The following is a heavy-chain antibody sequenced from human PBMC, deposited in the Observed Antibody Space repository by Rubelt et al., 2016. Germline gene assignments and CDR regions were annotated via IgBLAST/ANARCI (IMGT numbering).Heavy chain of an antibody. CDR3: AREGPPNHGMDV. CDR2: INPNSGGT. Sequence: QVQLVQSGAEVKKPGASVKVSCKASGYTFTGYYAHWVRQAPGQGLEWMGRINPNSGGTIYAQQFQGRVTMTRDTSISTAYIELTRLRSDDTAVYYCAREGPPNHGMDVWGQGTTVTVSS. CDR1: GYTFTGYY. V-gene: IGHV1-2*06. D-gene: IGHD1-14*01. J-gene: IGHJ6*02.